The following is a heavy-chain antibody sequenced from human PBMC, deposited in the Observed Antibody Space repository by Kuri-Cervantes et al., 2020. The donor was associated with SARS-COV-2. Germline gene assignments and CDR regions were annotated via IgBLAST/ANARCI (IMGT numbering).Heavy chain of an antibody. CDR3: ARDLRMGKSLDY. J-gene: IGHJ4*02. Sequence: GGSLRLSCAASGFTFSDYYMSWIRQAPGKGLEWVSYISSSGSTIYYADSVKGQFTISRDNAKNSVYLQMNSLRVEDTAVYYCARDLRMGKSLDYWGQGTLVTVSS. D-gene: IGHD7-27*01. CDR1: GFTFSDYY. V-gene: IGHV3-11*04. CDR2: ISSSGSTI.